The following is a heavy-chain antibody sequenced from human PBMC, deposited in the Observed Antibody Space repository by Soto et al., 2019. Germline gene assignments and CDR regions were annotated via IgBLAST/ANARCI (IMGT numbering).Heavy chain of an antibody. CDR1: GNTFTSYD. V-gene: IGHV1-8*01. J-gene: IGHJ4*02. CDR3: TCHPPRGDYNKYARNY. D-gene: IGHD4-4*01. Sequence: ASVKVSCKASGNTFTSYDINWVRQATGHGLEWMGWINPNSGNIGYAQKFQGRFTISRDNAKNSLFLQMNSLRAEDTAVYFCTCHPPRGDYNKYARNYWGQGTQVTVSS. CDR2: INPNSGNI.